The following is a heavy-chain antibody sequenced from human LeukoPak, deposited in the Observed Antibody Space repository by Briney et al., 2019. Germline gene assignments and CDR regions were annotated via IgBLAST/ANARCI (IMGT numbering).Heavy chain of an antibody. J-gene: IGHJ4*02. D-gene: IGHD5-24*01. V-gene: IGHV4-34*01. CDR1: GGSFSGYY. CDR3: ARGFCSDTGCYKEMATILPDY. CDR2: INHSGST. Sequence: SETLSLTCAVYGGSFSGYYWSWIRQPPGKGLEWIGEINHSGSTNYNPSLKSRVTISIDTSKNQFSLQLRSVTAADTAVYYCARGFCSDTGCYKEMATILPDYWGQGALVTVSS.